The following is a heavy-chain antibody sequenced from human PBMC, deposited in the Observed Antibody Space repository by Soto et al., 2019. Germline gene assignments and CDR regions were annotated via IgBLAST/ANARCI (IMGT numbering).Heavy chain of an antibody. CDR3: ARRYGSAIDY. J-gene: IGHJ4*02. D-gene: IGHD1-26*01. CDR2: IFYTGNT. V-gene: IGHV4-59*08. CDR1: GGSISSYY. Sequence: SETLSLTCTVSGGSISSYYWSWIRQPPGKRLEWIGYIFYTGNTNYNPSLRSRVTISLDTSKNQISLKLNSVTAADTAVYYCARRYGSAIDYWGQGTLVTVSS.